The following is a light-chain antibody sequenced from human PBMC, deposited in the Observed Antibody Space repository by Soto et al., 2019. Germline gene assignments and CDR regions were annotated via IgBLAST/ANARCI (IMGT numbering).Light chain of an antibody. Sequence: EIVLTQSPGTLSLSPGERATLSCRASQSVSSSYLAWYQQKPGQAPGLLIYGASSMATGIPDRFSGSGSGTDFTLTISSLEPEDFAVYYCQQYGSSPPYTFGQGTKLEIK. CDR3: QQYGSSPPYT. J-gene: IGKJ2*01. V-gene: IGKV3-20*01. CDR2: GAS. CDR1: QSVSSSY.